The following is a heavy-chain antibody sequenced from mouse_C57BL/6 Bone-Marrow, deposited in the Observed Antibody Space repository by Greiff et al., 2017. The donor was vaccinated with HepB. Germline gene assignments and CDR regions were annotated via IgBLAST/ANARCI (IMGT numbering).Heavy chain of an antibody. J-gene: IGHJ3*01. V-gene: IGHV3-6*01. D-gene: IGHD2-3*01. CDR3: ARPVDGYYPVAY. CDR2: ISYDGSN. CDR1: GYSITSGYY. Sequence: EVQLQESGPGLVKPSQSLSLTCSVTGYSITSGYYWNWIRQFPGNKLEWMGYISYDGSNNYNPSLKNRISITRDTSKNQFFLKLNSVTTEDTATYYCARPVDGYYPVAYWGQGTLVTVSA.